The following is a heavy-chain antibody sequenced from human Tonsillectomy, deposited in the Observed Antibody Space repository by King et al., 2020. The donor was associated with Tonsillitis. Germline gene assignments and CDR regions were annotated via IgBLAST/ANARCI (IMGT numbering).Heavy chain of an antibody. Sequence: VQLVESGGGLVQPGGSLRLSCAASGFTFSSYAMSWVRQAPGKGLEWVSAISGSGGSTYYADSVKGRFTISRDNSKNTLYLQMNSLRAEDTAVYYCAKSLYSAELLRGGFDYWGQGTLVTVSS. CDR2: ISGSGGST. V-gene: IGHV3-23*04. D-gene: IGHD1-26*01. CDR3: AKSLYSAELLRGGFDY. J-gene: IGHJ4*02. CDR1: GFTFSSYA.